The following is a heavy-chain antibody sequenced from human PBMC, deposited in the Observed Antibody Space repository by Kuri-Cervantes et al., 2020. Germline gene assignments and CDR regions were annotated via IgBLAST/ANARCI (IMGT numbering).Heavy chain of an antibody. Sequence: GESLKISCAASGFTFSSYWMSWVRQAPGKGLERVANIKQDGSEKYYVDSVKGRFTISRDNAKNSLYLQMNSLRAEDTAVYYCASDPYYGDYGYWGQGTLVTVSS. CDR1: GFTFSSYW. D-gene: IGHD4-17*01. CDR2: IKQDGSEK. CDR3: ASDPYYGDYGY. J-gene: IGHJ4*02. V-gene: IGHV3-7*01.